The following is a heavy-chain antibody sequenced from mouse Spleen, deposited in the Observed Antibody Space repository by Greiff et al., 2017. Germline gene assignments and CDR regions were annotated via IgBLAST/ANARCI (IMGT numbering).Heavy chain of an antibody. J-gene: IGHJ1*01. Sequence: VPLQQSGAELARPGASVKMSCKASGYTFTSYTMHWVKQRPGQGLEWIGYINPSSGYTKYNQKFKDKATLTADKSSSTAYMQLSSLTSEDSAVYYCARTYYEDWYFDVWGAGTTVTVSS. CDR3: ARTYYEDWYFDV. V-gene: IGHV1-4*01. CDR2: INPSSGYT. CDR1: GYTFTSYT. D-gene: IGHD2-10*01.